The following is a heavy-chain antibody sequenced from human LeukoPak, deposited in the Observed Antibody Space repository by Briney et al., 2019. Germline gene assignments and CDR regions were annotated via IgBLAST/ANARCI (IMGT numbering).Heavy chain of an antibody. D-gene: IGHD4-23*01. J-gene: IGHJ3*02. CDR1: GFTLSSHA. V-gene: IGHV3-23*01. Sequence: PGGSLRLSCAASGFTLSSHAMTWVRQAPGKGLEWVSAISGSGASTYYADSVKGRFTISRDGSKKTLYLQMNSLRPEDTAIYYCAKDRATTVVGDASDIWGQGTMVTVSS. CDR3: AKDRATTVVGDASDI. CDR2: ISGSGAST.